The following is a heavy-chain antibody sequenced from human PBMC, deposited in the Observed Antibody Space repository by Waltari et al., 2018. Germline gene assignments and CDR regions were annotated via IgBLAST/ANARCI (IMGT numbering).Heavy chain of an antibody. CDR2: IYYSGRT. V-gene: IGHV4-39*07. Sequence: QLQLQESGPGLVKPSETLSLTCTVSGGSISSSSYYWGWIRQPPGKGLEWIGSIYYSGRTYYNPSLKSRVTISVDTSKNQFSLKLSSVTAADTAVYYCARDLSGSYYLDYWGQGTLVTVSS. J-gene: IGHJ4*02. CDR3: ARDLSGSYYLDY. D-gene: IGHD1-26*01. CDR1: GGSISSSSYY.